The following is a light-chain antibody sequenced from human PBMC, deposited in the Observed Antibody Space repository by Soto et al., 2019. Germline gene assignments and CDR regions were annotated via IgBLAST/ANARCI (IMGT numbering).Light chain of an antibody. V-gene: IGKV3D-20*01. J-gene: IGKJ2*01. CDR1: QSVSSSY. CDR3: QQYGSSPHT. Sequence: EIVLTQSPATLSLSPGERATLSCGASQSVSSSYLACYQQKPGLAPRLLIYDASSRATGIPDRFSGGGSGTDFTLTISRLWPEDFAVDYCQQYGSSPHTFGQGTKLEIK. CDR2: DAS.